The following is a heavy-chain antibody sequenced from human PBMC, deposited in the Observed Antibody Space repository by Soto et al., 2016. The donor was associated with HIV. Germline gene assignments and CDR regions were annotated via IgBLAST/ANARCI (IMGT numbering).Heavy chain of an antibody. CDR2: ISWNSGTI. Sequence: EVQLVESGGGLVQPGRSLRLSCAASGFTFDAYAMHWVRQAPGKGLEWVSGISWNSGTIGYADSVKGRFTISRDNAKNSLYLQMDGLRPEDTAFYYCVKDNSGWYYFDHWGQGTLVTVYS. D-gene: IGHD6-19*01. CDR1: GFTFDAYA. V-gene: IGHV3-9*01. J-gene: IGHJ4*02. CDR3: VKDNSGWYYFDH.